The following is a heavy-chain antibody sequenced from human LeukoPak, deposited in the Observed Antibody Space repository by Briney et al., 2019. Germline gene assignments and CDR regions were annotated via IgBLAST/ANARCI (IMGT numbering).Heavy chain of an antibody. CDR3: ARDWVTPPYNWFNP. D-gene: IGHD5-18*01. J-gene: IGHJ5*02. CDR1: GGSISNYY. V-gene: IGHV4-4*07. Sequence: SETLSLTCTVSGGSISNYYWSWIRQPAGKGLEWIGRIYAGGSTNYNPSLKSRVTVSADTSKNQISLNLTSVTAADTAVYYGARDWVTPPYNWFNPWGQGTLVTVSS. CDR2: IYAGGST.